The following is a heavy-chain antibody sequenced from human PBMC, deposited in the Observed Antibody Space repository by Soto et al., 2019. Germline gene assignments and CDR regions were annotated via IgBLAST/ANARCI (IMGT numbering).Heavy chain of an antibody. D-gene: IGHD3-22*01. J-gene: IGHJ5*02. V-gene: IGHV1-18*01. CDR2: ISAYNGNT. CDR1: GYTFTSYG. Sequence: QVQLVQSGAEVKKPGASVKVSCKASGYTFTSYGISWVRQAPGQGLEWMGWISAYNGNTNYAQKLQGRVTMATDTSTSTAYMELRSLRSDDTAVYYCARDAEITMIVVALNWFDPWGQGTLVTVSS. CDR3: ARDAEITMIVVALNWFDP.